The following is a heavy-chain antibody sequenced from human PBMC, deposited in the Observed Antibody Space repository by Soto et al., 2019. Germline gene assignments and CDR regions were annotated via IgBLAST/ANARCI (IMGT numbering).Heavy chain of an antibody. Sequence: ASVMVSSKTSGYTFTSYGISWVRQAPGQGLEWMGWISAYNGNTNYAQKLQGRVTMTTDTSTSTAYMELRSLRSDDTAVYYCARDRINSWFDPWGQGTLVTVSS. CDR1: GYTFTSYG. J-gene: IGHJ5*02. CDR3: ARDRINSWFDP. CDR2: ISAYNGNT. V-gene: IGHV1-18*01. D-gene: IGHD2-15*01.